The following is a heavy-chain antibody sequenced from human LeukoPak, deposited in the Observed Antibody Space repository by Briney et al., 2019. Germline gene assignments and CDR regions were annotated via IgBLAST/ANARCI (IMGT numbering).Heavy chain of an antibody. V-gene: IGHV3-30*18. D-gene: IGHD6-19*01. J-gene: IGHJ4*02. CDR1: GFTFSSYG. Sequence: PGRSLRLSCAASGFTFSSYGMHWVRRAPGKGLEWVAVISYDGSNKYYADSVKGRFTISRDNSKNTLYLQMNSLRAEDTAVYYCAKDKTVGSGSFALDYWGQGTLVTVSS. CDR2: ISYDGSNK. CDR3: AKDKTVGSGSFALDY.